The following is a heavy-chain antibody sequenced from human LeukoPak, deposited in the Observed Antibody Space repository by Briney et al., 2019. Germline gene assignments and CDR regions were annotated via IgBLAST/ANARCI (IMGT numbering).Heavy chain of an antibody. CDR2: INHSGST. V-gene: IGHV4-34*01. Sequence: SETLSLTCAVYGGSFSGYYWSWIRQSPGQGLEWIGEINHSGSTNYYPSLNRRVTISVDTAKNQFSLKMSSVTAADTAVYYCARGRVPDIPTAANDASGQGTQVTVSS. CDR3: ARGRVPDIPTAANDA. D-gene: IGHD6-13*01. CDR1: GGSFSGYY. J-gene: IGHJ5*02.